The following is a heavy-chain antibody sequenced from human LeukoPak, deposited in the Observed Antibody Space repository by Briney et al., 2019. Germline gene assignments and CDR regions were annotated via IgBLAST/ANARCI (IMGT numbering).Heavy chain of an antibody. CDR2: VSAYNGNT. D-gene: IGHD1-1*01. J-gene: IGHJ3*02. Sequence: EASVKVSCKASGYTFTSYGISWVRQAPGQGLEWMGWVSAYNGNTNYAQKLQGRVTMTTDTSTSTAYMELRSLRSDDTAVYYCASQTTTSRAFDIWGQGTMVTVSS. CDR3: ASQTTTSRAFDI. V-gene: IGHV1-18*01. CDR1: GYTFTSYG.